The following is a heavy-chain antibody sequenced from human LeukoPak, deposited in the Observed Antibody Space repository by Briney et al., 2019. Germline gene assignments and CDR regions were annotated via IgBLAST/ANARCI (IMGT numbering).Heavy chain of an antibody. CDR2: IYSGGDT. D-gene: IGHD1-26*01. J-gene: IGHJ4*02. CDR1: GFTVSSNF. V-gene: IGHV3-53*01. CDR3: ARDIGGIFDS. Sequence: PGGSLRLSCAASGFTVSSNFMGWVRQAPGKGLEWVSVIYSGGDTYYADSVKGRFTISRDSSKNTLYLQMNSLRAEDTAVYYCARDIGGIFDSWGQGTLVTVSS.